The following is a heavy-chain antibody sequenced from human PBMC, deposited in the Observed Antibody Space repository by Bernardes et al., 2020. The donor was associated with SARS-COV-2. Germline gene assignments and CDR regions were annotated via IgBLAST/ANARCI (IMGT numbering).Heavy chain of an antibody. CDR1: GFTFSSYA. CDR3: AKFLAGSSPHRTGATTYFDY. CDR2: ISGSVGTT. D-gene: IGHD1-26*01. J-gene: IGHJ4*02. Sequence: GGSLRLSCAASGFTFSSYAMRWVRQAPGKGLEWVSSISGSVGTTYYADSVKGRFTISRDNSKNTVYLQMNSLRAEDTAVYYCAKFLAGSSPHRTGATTYFDYWGQGTLVTVSS. V-gene: IGHV3-23*01.